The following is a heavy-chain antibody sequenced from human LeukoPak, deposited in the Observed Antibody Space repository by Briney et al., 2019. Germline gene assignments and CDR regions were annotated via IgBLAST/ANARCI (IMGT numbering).Heavy chain of an antibody. CDR2: INPNSGGT. CDR3: ARARGVTVLYYYYGMDV. D-gene: IGHD2-21*02. Sequence: ASVKVSCKASGYTFTGYYMHWVRQAPGQGLEWMGWINPNSGGTNYARKFQGRVTMTRDTSTSTVYMELSSLRSEDTAVYYCARARGVTVLYYYYGMDVWGQGTTVTVSS. J-gene: IGHJ6*02. V-gene: IGHV1-2*02. CDR1: GYTFTGYY.